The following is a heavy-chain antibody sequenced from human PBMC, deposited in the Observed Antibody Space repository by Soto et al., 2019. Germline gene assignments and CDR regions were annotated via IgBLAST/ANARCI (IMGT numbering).Heavy chain of an antibody. V-gene: IGHV3-21*02. Sequence: EVPLVESGGGLVKPGGSLRLSCAASGFTFSSYSMNWVRQAPGKGLEWVASISSSSSYIYYADSVKGRFTISRDKAKNSLFLQMSSLRAEDTALYYCARHQGPAAGNYGMDVWGRGTTVTVSS. CDR1: GFTFSSYS. J-gene: IGHJ6*02. D-gene: IGHD6-13*01. CDR3: ARHQGPAAGNYGMDV. CDR2: ISSSSSYI.